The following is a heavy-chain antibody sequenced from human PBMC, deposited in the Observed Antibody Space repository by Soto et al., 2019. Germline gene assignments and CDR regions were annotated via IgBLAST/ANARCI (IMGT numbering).Heavy chain of an antibody. D-gene: IGHD6-25*01. CDR2: MNPNSGNT. CDR1: GYTFTSYD. V-gene: IGHV1-8*01. J-gene: IGHJ6*02. CDR3: ARRPANYYYYYGMDV. Sequence: ASGKVSCKASGYTFTSYDINWVRQATGQGLEWMGWMNPNSGNTGYAQKFQGRVTMTRNTSISTAYMELSSLRSEDTAVYYCARRPANYYYYYGMDVWGQGTTVTVSS.